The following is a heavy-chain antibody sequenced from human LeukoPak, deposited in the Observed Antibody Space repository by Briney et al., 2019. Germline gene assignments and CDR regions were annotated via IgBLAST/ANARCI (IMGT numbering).Heavy chain of an antibody. Sequence: ASVKVSCKASRGTFSSYAISWVRQAPRQGLEWMGRIIPILGIANYAQKFQGRVTITADKSTSTAYMELSSLRSEDTAVYYCASRGSRRDQGRYYYYGMDVGGQGTTVTVSS. J-gene: IGHJ6*02. V-gene: IGHV1-69*04. D-gene: IGHD3-10*01. CDR1: RGTFSSYA. CDR3: ASRGSRRDQGRYYYYGMDV. CDR2: IIPILGIA.